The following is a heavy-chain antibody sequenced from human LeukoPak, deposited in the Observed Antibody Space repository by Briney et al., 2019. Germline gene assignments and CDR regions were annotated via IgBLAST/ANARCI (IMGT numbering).Heavy chain of an antibody. D-gene: IGHD6-19*01. CDR3: ARGTYSGWSSYYFDY. CDR2: IYYSGST. V-gene: IGHV4-59*01. Sequence: SETLSLTCTISGGSISSYYWSWIRQPPGEGLEWIGYIYYSGSTNYNPSLKSRVTISVDTSKNQFSLKLSSVTAADTAEYYCARGTYSGWSSYYFDYWGQGTLVTASS. J-gene: IGHJ4*02. CDR1: GGSISSYY.